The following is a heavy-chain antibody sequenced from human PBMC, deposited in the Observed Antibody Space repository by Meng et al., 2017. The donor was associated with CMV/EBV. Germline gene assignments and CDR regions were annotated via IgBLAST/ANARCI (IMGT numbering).Heavy chain of an antibody. CDR2: IDWDDDK. V-gene: IGHV2-70D*14. D-gene: IGHD1-14*01. J-gene: IGHJ4*02. CDR1: GFSLSTSGMR. CDR3: ARSRYYFFDY. Sequence: SGSTLVKPTQTLTLTCTFSGFSLSTSGMRVSWIRQPPGKALEWLARIDWDDDKFYSTSLKTRLTISKDTSKNQVVLTMTNMDPVDTATYYCARSRYYFFDYWGQGTLVTVSS.